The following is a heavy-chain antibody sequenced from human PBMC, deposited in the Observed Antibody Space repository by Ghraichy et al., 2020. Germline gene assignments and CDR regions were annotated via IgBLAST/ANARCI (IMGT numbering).Heavy chain of an antibody. CDR3: VRDAAGSWYYSFYFDY. V-gene: IGHV3-33*01. Sequence: GESLNISCAASGFTFATYGMHWVRQAPGKGLEWVAVIWFDGSNKYYADSVKGRFTISRDNSKNTLHLQMNSLRAEDTAVYYCVRDAAGSWYYSFYFDYWGQGTLVTVSS. D-gene: IGHD6-13*01. CDR2: IWFDGSNK. CDR1: GFTFATYG. J-gene: IGHJ4*02.